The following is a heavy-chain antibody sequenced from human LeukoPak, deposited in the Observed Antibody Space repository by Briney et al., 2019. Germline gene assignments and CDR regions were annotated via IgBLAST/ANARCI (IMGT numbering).Heavy chain of an antibody. CDR3: ARGTKYYDFWSGHTYYYYMDV. J-gene: IGHJ6*03. V-gene: IGHV3-21*01. D-gene: IGHD3-3*01. Sequence: PGGSLRLSCAASGFTFSSYSMNWVRQAPGKGLEWVSSISSSSSYIYYADSVKGRFTISRDNAKNSLYLQMNSLRAEDTAAYYCARGTKYYDFWSGHTYYYYMDVWGKGTTVTVSS. CDR1: GFTFSSYS. CDR2: ISSSSSYI.